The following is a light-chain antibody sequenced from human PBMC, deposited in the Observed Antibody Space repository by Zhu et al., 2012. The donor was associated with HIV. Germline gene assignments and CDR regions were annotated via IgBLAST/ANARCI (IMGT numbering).Light chain of an antibody. CDR2: SAS. J-gene: IGKJ4*01. CDR1: QPISTY. V-gene: IGKV1-39*01. Sequence: DIQMTQSPSSLSASVRDRVTITCRAGQPISTYLNWYQQKSGEAPQLLIFSASSLQSGVPSRFTGRGSGTDFSLTITNLQPEDYGTYYCQQSHKIPPLTFGGGTKIEMK. CDR3: QQSHKIPPLT.